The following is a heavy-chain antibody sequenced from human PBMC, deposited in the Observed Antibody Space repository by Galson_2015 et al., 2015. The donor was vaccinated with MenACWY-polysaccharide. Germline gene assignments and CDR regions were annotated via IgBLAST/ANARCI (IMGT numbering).Heavy chain of an antibody. Sequence: LSCAASGSRFSNSGMHWVRQAPGKGLEWVAVIQYDGSNKVYADSVKGRFTISRDNSKNTVFLEMNTLGVEDTAVYYCARGGSRIVFHAFDIWGQGTMVTVSS. CDR1: GSRFSNSG. CDR2: IQYDGSNK. J-gene: IGHJ3*02. CDR3: ARGGSRIVFHAFDI. D-gene: IGHD2-2*01. V-gene: IGHV3-33*01.